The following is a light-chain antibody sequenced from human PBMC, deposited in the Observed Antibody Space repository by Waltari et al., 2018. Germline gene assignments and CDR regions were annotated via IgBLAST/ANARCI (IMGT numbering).Light chain of an antibody. Sequence: SPGERATRSCRASQSVSRALAWYQQKPGQAPRLLIYAASTRATGVPDRFSGSGSGTDFSLTISRLDPEDFAVYYCQHYVNLPVTFGQGTKVEI. CDR1: QSVSRA. V-gene: IGKV3-20*01. CDR2: AAS. J-gene: IGKJ1*01. CDR3: QHYVNLPVT.